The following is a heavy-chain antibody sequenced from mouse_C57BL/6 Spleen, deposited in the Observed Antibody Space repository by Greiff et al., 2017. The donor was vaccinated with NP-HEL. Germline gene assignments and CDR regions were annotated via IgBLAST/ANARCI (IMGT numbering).Heavy chain of an antibody. CDR2: IDPSDSYT. V-gene: IGHV1-69*01. Sequence: QVQLKQPGAELVMPGASVKLSCKASGYTFTSYWMHWVKQRPGQGLEWIGEIDPSDSYTNYNQKFKGKSTLTVDKSSSTAYMQLSSLTSEDSAVYYCAREGLTGTGAWFAYWGQGTLVTVSA. J-gene: IGHJ3*01. CDR1: GYTFTSYW. D-gene: IGHD4-1*01. CDR3: AREGLTGTGAWFAY.